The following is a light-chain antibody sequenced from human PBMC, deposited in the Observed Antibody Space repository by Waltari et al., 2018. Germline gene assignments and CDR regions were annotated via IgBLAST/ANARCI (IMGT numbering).Light chain of an antibody. Sequence: DIQMTQASSSLSASVGDRVNITCRASRSVSIYLNWYQQKPGKAPNLLIYAPSALQTGFPSRFSGSGSGTDFTLTVTNLQPEDFGIYYCQQTYDTPLTFGAGTKVQLK. CDR3: QQTYDTPLT. CDR2: APS. V-gene: IGKV1-39*01. J-gene: IGKJ4*01. CDR1: RSVSIY.